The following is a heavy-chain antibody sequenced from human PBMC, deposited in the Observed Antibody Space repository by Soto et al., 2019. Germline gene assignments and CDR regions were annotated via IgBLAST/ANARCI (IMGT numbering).Heavy chain of an antibody. V-gene: IGHV4-30-4*01. D-gene: IGHD2-15*01. J-gene: IGHJ5*01. CDR2: IYKSATA. CDR1: GDSISTVDYF. CDR3: ARGRYCLTGRCFPNWFDS. Sequence: SETLSLTCSVSGDSISTVDYFWAWVRQPPGQALEYIGYIYKSATAYYNPSFESRVAISLDTSKSQFSLNVTSLTAADTAVYFCARGRYCLTGRCFPNWFDSWGQGTLVTVSS.